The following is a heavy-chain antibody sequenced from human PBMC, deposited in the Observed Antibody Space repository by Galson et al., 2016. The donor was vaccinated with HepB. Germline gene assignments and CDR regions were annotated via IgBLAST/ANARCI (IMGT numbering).Heavy chain of an antibody. D-gene: IGHD1-1*01. Sequence: SLRLACAASGFTFSSYGMHWVRQAPGTGLEWVAVISYDGSAKYSADSVKGRFTISRDNSKNTLYLQMSSLRAEDTAVYYCAKDVWRGSGTDYYGMDVWGQGTTVTVSS. J-gene: IGHJ6*02. CDR3: AKDVWRGSGTDYYGMDV. CDR2: ISYDGSAK. CDR1: GFTFSSYG. V-gene: IGHV3-30*18.